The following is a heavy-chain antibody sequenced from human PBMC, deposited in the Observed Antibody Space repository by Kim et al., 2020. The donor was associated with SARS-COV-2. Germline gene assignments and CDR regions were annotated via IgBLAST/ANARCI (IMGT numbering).Heavy chain of an antibody. CDR2: IWYDGSNK. CDR1: GFTFSSYG. CDR3: ARDDGFAASVSFYYGMDV. D-gene: IGHD6-25*01. V-gene: IGHV3-33*01. J-gene: IGHJ6*02. Sequence: GGSLRLSCAASGFTFSSYGMHWVRQAPGKGLEWVAVIWYDGSNKYYADSVKGRFTISRDNSKNTLYLQMNSLRAEDTAVYYCARDDGFAASVSFYYGMDVWGQGTTVTVSS.